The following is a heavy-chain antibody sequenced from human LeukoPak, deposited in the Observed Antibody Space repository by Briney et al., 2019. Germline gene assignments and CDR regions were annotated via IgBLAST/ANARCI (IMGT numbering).Heavy chain of an antibody. D-gene: IGHD3-9*01. CDR1: GDSTSGNH. CDR3: ARYATGTPNWYFDL. J-gene: IGHJ2*01. V-gene: IGHV4-59*08. Sequence: SESMSLTCTVSGDSTSGNHWSWMRQPPGKGLEWIGYIYYSGITNYNLSLQSRVTISADASKNQFSLKLSSVTAADTAVYYCARYATGTPNWYFDLWGRGTLVSVSS. CDR2: IYYSGIT.